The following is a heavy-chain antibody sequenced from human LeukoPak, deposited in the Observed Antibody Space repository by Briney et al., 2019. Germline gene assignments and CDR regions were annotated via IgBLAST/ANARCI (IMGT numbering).Heavy chain of an antibody. CDR3: AREKVVTSTYNWFDP. CDR2: INPNSGGT. V-gene: IGHV1-2*02. CDR1: GNTFTGYY. Sequence: ASVKVSCKASGNTFTGYYMHWVRQAPGQGLEWMGWINPNSGGTKYAQKFQGRVTMTRDTSISTAYIELSRLRSDDTAVYYCAREKVVTSTYNWFDPWGQGTLVTVSS. D-gene: IGHD2-21*02. J-gene: IGHJ5*02.